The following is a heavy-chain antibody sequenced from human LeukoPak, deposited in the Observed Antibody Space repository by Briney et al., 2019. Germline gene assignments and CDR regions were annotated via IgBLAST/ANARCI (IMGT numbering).Heavy chain of an antibody. Sequence: GGSLRLSCAASGFTLSSYAMSWVRQAPGKGLEWVSAISDTGNTYHADSVKGRFTISRDSSKNTLFLQMNRLRPEDAAVYYCAKAPVTTCRGAFCYPFDYWGLGTLATVSS. D-gene: IGHD2-15*01. CDR2: ISDTGNT. J-gene: IGHJ4*02. CDR1: GFTLSSYA. V-gene: IGHV3-23*01. CDR3: AKAPVTTCRGAFCYPFDY.